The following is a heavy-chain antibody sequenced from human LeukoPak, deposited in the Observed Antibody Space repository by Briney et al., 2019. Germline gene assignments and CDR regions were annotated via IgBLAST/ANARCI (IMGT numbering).Heavy chain of an antibody. CDR2: ISGSGVNT. Sequence: PGGSLRLSCAASGFTFSSYAMSWVRQAPGKGLEWVSAISGSGVNTYYADSVMGRFTISRDNSKNTLYLQVNSLRAEDTAVYYGGKGLNRDYSGVGDSCGQGNLVTVSS. CDR3: GKGLNRDYSGVGDS. CDR1: GFTFSSYA. J-gene: IGHJ4*02. V-gene: IGHV3-23*01. D-gene: IGHD5-12*01.